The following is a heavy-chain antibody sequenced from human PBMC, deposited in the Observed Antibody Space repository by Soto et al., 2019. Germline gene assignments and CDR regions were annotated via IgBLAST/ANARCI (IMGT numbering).Heavy chain of an antibody. Sequence: GVSPRFSGAASAATFSASSINWLRQAPGQGLERGSYISSSSSSIYNADSLKGRFTISNDKSKNSLYLQLVRLREGVTAEYYCARVKVVTANDFWGGGCVVTVS. CDR3: ARVKVVTANDF. CDR2: ISSSSSSI. V-gene: IGHV3-48*02. J-gene: IGHJ4*02. CDR1: AATFSASS. D-gene: IGHD2-21*02.